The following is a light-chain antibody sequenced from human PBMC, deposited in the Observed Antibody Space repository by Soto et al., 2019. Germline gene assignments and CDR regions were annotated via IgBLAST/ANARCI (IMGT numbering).Light chain of an antibody. V-gene: IGKV3-20*01. CDR3: QQYGAPPLT. Sequence: EIVLTQSPDTLSLSPGERATLSCRASQNIYINSLAWYQQRPGQAPRLLIYVGSTRATAVPDRFSGSGSATDFARTISRLEPEDFAVYYCQQYGAPPLTCGPGTKVD. CDR2: VGS. J-gene: IGKJ3*01. CDR1: QNIYINS.